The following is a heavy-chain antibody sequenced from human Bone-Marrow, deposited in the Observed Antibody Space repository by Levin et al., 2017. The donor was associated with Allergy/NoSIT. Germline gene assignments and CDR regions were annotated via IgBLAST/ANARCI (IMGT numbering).Heavy chain of an antibody. CDR3: AKARGMATTHYFDY. D-gene: IGHD5-24*01. J-gene: IGHJ4*02. V-gene: IGHV1-2*02. CDR1: GYTFTGYY. CDR2: INSNSGGT. Sequence: PEASVKVSCKASGYTFTGYYMHWVRQAPGQGLEWMGWINSNSGGTNYAQKFQGRVTMTRDTSISTAYMELSSLRSDDTAVYYCAKARGMATTHYFDYWGQGTLVTVSS.